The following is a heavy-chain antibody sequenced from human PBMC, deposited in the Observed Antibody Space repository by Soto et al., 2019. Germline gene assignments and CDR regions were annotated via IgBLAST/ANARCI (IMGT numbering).Heavy chain of an antibody. CDR3: ARDQQDIVLMVRFQNYHYYGMDV. CDR2: ISYDGSNK. D-gene: IGHD2-8*01. CDR1: GFTFSSYA. Sequence: QVQLVESGGGVVQPGRSLRLSCAASGFTFSSYAMHWVRQAPGKGLEWVAVISYDGSNKYYADSVKGRFTISRDNSKNTLYLQMNSLRAEDTAVYYCARDQQDIVLMVRFQNYHYYGMDVWGQGTTVTVSS. V-gene: IGHV3-30-3*01. J-gene: IGHJ6*02.